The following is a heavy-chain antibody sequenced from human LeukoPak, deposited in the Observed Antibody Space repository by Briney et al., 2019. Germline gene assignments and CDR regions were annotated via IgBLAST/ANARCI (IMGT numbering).Heavy chain of an antibody. D-gene: IGHD3-22*01. J-gene: IGHJ4*02. CDR3: ARAAIDTSGYYSFDY. CDR2: MYYSGRT. CDR1: GGSISSYY. V-gene: IGHV4-59*01. Sequence: SETLSLTCTVSGGSISSYYWSWIRQPPGKGLEWIGYMYYSGRTNYNPSLKSRVTISVDTSKNQFSLKLSSVTAADTAVYYCARAAIDTSGYYSFDYWGQGTLVTFSS.